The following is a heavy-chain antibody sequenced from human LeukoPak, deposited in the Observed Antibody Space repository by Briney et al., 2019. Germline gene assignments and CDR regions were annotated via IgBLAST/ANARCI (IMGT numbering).Heavy chain of an antibody. CDR2: IIPILGIA. V-gene: IGHV1-69*04. CDR3: ARDLWDIVVVPAAEI. Sequence: SVKVSCKASGGTFSSYTISWVRQAPGQGLEWMGRIIPILGIANYAQKFQGRVTITADKSMSTAYMELSSLRSEDTAVYYCARDLWDIVVVPAAEIWGQGTMVTVSS. CDR1: GGTFSSYT. J-gene: IGHJ3*02. D-gene: IGHD2-2*01.